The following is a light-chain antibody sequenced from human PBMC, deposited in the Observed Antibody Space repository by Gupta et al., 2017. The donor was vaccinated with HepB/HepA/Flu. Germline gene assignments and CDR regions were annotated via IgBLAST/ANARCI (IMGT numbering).Light chain of an antibody. CDR3: MQARQTPPWT. CDR2: LGS. Sequence: DIVMIQSPLSLPVTPGEPASISCRSSESLLHTNGYTYLNWYLQKPGQSPQLLIYLGSNRASGVPDRFSGSGSGTDFTLKISRVEAEDVGVYYCMQARQTPPWTFGPGTKVEIK. CDR1: ESLLHTNGYTY. J-gene: IGKJ1*01. V-gene: IGKV2-28*01.